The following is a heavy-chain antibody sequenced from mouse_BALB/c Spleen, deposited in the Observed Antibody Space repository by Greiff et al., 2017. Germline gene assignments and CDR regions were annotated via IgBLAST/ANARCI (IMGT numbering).Heavy chain of an antibody. CDR2: INSNGGST. Sequence: EVKVLESGGGLVQPGGSLKLSCAASGFTFSSYGMSWVRQTPDKRLELVATINSNGGSTYYPDSVKGRFTISRDNAKNTLYLQMSSLKSEDTAMYYCAREDYYGTFDVWGAGTTVTVSS. J-gene: IGHJ1*01. V-gene: IGHV5-6-3*01. D-gene: IGHD1-1*01. CDR1: GFTFSSYG. CDR3: AREDYYGTFDV.